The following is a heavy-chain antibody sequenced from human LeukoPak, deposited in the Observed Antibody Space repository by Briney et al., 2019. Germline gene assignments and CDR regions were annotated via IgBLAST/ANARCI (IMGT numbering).Heavy chain of an antibody. Sequence: PGGSLRLSCAASRFTFDNYGMSWVRQAPGKGLEWVSGINWIGGSTGYADSVKGRFTISRDNAKSSLSLQMNSLRAEDTALYYCARIDTYYYDSSGYYSAFDIWGQGTIVTVSS. CDR2: INWIGGST. V-gene: IGHV3-20*04. CDR1: RFTFDNYG. J-gene: IGHJ3*02. CDR3: ARIDTYYYDSSGYYSAFDI. D-gene: IGHD3-22*01.